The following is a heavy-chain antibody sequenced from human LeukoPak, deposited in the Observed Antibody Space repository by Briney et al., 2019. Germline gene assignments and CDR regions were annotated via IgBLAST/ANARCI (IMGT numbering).Heavy chain of an antibody. CDR3: ARFKAFYCSGGSCYTGAFDY. Sequence: SETLSLTCTVSGGSISSSSYYWGWIRQPPGKGLEWIGYIYYSGSTDYNPSLKSRVTISVDTSKNQFSLKLSSVTAADTAVYYCARFKAFYCSGGSCYTGAFDYWGQGTLVTVSS. J-gene: IGHJ4*02. D-gene: IGHD2-15*01. CDR1: GGSISSSSYY. CDR2: IYYSGST. V-gene: IGHV4-61*05.